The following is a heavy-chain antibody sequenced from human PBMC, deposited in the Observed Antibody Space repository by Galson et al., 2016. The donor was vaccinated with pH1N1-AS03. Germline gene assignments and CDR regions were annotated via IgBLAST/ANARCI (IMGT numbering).Heavy chain of an antibody. Sequence: SLRLSCAASGFTFKNYAMSWVRQAPGKGLEWVSAISSSGGSTYYADSVKGRLTISRDNSKNTLFLQMSSLGAEDTAIYYCASGRGATYQFDYWGQGAVVTVSS. J-gene: IGHJ4*02. D-gene: IGHD2-2*01. V-gene: IGHV3-23*01. CDR3: ASGRGATYQFDY. CDR2: ISSSGGST. CDR1: GFTFKNYA.